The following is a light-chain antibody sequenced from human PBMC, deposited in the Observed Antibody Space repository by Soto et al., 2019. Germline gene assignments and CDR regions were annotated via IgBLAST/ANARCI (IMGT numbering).Light chain of an antibody. CDR1: QSVSSN. Sequence: EIVVTQSPATLSVSPGERATLSCRASQSVSSNLAWYQQKPGQAPRLLISGASTRATGIPARFSGSGSGTEFTLTITSLRAEDFAVYYCQQYNAWPRTFGQGTKVEIK. CDR2: GAS. V-gene: IGKV3-15*01. J-gene: IGKJ1*01. CDR3: QQYNAWPRT.